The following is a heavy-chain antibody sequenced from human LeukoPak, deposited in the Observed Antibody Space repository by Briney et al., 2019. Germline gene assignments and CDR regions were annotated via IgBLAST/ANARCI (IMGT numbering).Heavy chain of an antibody. V-gene: IGHV3-21*01. CDR1: GFTLSSYS. CDR3: ATDRSVLDSWSPYSHHASDI. D-gene: IGHD3-3*01. CDR2: ISRSSSYI. J-gene: IGHJ3*02. Sequence: GGSLRLSCAASGFTLSSYSMNWVRQAPGKGLEWVSSISRSSSYIYYADSVKGRFTISRDHAKNSLYLQMNSLRAEDTAVYHCATDRSVLDSWSPYSHHASDIWGPGTMVTASS.